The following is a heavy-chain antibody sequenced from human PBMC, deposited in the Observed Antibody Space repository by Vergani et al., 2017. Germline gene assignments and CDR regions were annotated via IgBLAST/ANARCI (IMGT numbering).Heavy chain of an antibody. CDR2: IKQDGSEK. Sequence: EVQLLESGGNLVQPGGSLRLSCAASGFTFSSYWMSWVRQAPGKGLEWVANIKQDGSEKYYVDSVKGRFTISRDNAKNSLYLQMNSLRAEDTAVYYCARDEWDVVVVPAAYWFDPWGQGTLVTVSS. V-gene: IGHV3-7*01. CDR1: GFTFSSYW. J-gene: IGHJ5*02. CDR3: ARDEWDVVVVPAAYWFDP. D-gene: IGHD2-2*01.